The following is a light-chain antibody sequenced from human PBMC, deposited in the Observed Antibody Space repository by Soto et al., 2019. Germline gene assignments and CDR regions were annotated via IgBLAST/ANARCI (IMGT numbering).Light chain of an antibody. CDR2: GAS. CDR1: QSVTSS. Sequence: EIVMTQSPATLSLSPGERATLSCRASQSVTSSLAWYQQKPGQAPRLLIYGASTRATGIPDRFSGSGSGTEFTLTISSLQSEDFAVYYCQQYNNWLRTFGGGTKVEIK. V-gene: IGKV3-15*01. CDR3: QQYNNWLRT. J-gene: IGKJ4*01.